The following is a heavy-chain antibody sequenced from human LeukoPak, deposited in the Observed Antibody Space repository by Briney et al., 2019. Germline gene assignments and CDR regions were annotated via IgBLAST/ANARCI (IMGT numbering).Heavy chain of an antibody. Sequence: GGSLRLSCAASGFTFSDYYMSWTRQAPGKGLEWVSYISSSGSTIYYADSVKGRFTISRDNAKNSLYLQMNSLRAEDTAVYYCAREERPIYGDYFYYYYGMDVWGQGTTVTVSS. CDR3: AREERPIYGDYFYYYYGMDV. J-gene: IGHJ6*02. CDR1: GFTFSDYY. V-gene: IGHV3-11*01. CDR2: ISSSGSTI. D-gene: IGHD4-17*01.